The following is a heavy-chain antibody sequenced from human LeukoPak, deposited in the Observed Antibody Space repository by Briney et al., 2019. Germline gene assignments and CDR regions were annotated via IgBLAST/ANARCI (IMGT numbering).Heavy chain of an antibody. J-gene: IGHJ4*02. V-gene: IGHV3-30*18. D-gene: IGHD3-22*01. CDR2: ISYDGSNK. CDR3: AKGDYYDSSGYYPIDY. Sequence: GGSLRLSCAASGFTFSSYGMHWVRQAPGKVLEWEAVISYDGSNKYYADSVKGRFTISRDNSKNTLYLQMNSLRAEDTAVYYCAKGDYYDSSGYYPIDYWGQGTLVTVSS. CDR1: GFTFSSYG.